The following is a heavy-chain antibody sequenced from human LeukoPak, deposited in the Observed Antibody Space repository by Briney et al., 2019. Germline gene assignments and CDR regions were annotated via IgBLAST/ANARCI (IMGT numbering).Heavy chain of an antibody. V-gene: IGHV3-64D*06. Sequence: AGGSLRLSCSASGFTFSAYFMHWVRQAPGKGLEYVSSIGSNEYDTYYADSVKGRFTISRDNSKNTLFLQMSSLRAEDTAVYYCVKDLNGTWSLDYWGQGTLVTVSS. CDR3: VKDLNGTWSLDY. D-gene: IGHD2-8*01. CDR2: IGSNEYDT. CDR1: GFTFSAYF. J-gene: IGHJ4*02.